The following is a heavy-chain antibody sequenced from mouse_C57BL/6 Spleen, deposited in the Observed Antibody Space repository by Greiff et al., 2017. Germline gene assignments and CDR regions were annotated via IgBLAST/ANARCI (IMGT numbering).Heavy chain of an antibody. J-gene: IGHJ3*01. V-gene: IGHV1-55*01. CDR2: IYPGSGST. D-gene: IGHD4-1*01. CDR1: GYTFTSYW. Sequence: QVQLQQPGAELVKPGASVKMSCKASGYTFTSYWITWVKQRPGQGLEWIGDIYPGSGSTNYNEKFKSKATLTVDTSSSTAYMQLRSLTSGDSAVYYCARGGLGRDWFAYWGQGPLVTVSA. CDR3: ARGGLGRDWFAY.